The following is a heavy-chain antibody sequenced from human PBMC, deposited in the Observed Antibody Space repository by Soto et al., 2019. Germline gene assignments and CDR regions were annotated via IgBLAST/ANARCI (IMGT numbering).Heavy chain of an antibody. Sequence: GGSLRLSCEASGFIFNTYAMYWVRQTLGKGLQWLAAISFDGSSQDYADSVKGRIAISRDNSRNTLYLQMHSLRAEDTPVYYCGRKGGGFGELLLHSYDALDIWGQGTMVTVSS. V-gene: IGHV3-30*09. CDR2: ISFDGSSQ. D-gene: IGHD3-10*01. J-gene: IGHJ3*02. CDR1: GFIFNTYA. CDR3: GRKGGGFGELLLHSYDALDI.